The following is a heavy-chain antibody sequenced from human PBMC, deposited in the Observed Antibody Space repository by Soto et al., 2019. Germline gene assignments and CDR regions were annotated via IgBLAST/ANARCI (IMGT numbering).Heavy chain of an antibody. Sequence: GGSLRHSCAASGFTFISSSMSWVRQATGKGLEWVSAISATGHSTYYADSVRGRFTISRDNSENTLYLQMNSLGAEDTAAYYCAKDLDYFYDSGGYYSPFDYWGQGTPVTVSS. CDR2: ISATGHST. D-gene: IGHD3-22*01. V-gene: IGHV3-23*01. CDR3: AKDLDYFYDSGGYYSPFDY. CDR1: GFTFISSS. J-gene: IGHJ4*02.